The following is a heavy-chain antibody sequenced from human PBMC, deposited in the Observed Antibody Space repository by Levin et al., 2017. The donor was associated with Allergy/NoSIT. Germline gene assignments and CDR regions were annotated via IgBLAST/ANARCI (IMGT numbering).Heavy chain of an antibody. D-gene: IGHD2/OR15-2a*01. CDR3: ARVWEYGPYYDYGMDG. CDR1: GFTFRSFS. CDR2: ISSSRSTI. V-gene: IGHV3-48*02. Sequence: QAGGSLRLSCAASGFTFRSFSMNWVRQAPGKGLEWVSYISSSRSTIYYADSVKGRFTISRDNAKNSLYLQTNSLRDEDTAVYYCARVWEYGPYYDYGMDGWGQGTTVTVSS. J-gene: IGHJ6*02.